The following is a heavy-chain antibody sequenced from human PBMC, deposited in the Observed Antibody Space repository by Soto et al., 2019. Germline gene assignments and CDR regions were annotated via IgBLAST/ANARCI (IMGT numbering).Heavy chain of an antibody. CDR2: IYYSGST. V-gene: IGHV4-39*01. D-gene: IGHD3-9*01. Sequence: SETLSLTCTVSGGSISSSSYYWGWIRQPPGKGLEWIGSIYYSGSTYYNPSLKSRVTISVDTSKNQFSLKLSSVTAADTAVYYCARTPVSLRYFDFYFDYWGQGTLVTVSS. J-gene: IGHJ4*02. CDR1: GGSISSSSYY. CDR3: ARTPVSLRYFDFYFDY.